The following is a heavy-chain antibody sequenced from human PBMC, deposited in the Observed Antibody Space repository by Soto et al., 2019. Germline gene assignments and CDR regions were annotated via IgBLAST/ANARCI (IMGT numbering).Heavy chain of an antibody. CDR2: IIPIFGTA. J-gene: IGHJ6*02. CDR1: GGTFSSYA. CDR3: ARYECSGGSCYAENYYYGMDV. Sequence: QVQLVQSGAEVKKPGSSVKVSCKASGGTFSSYAISWVRQAPGQGLEWMGGIIPIFGTANYAQKFQGRVTITADESTSTASMELSSLRSEDTAVYYCARYECSGGSCYAENYYYGMDVWGQGTTVTVSS. D-gene: IGHD2-15*01. V-gene: IGHV1-69*01.